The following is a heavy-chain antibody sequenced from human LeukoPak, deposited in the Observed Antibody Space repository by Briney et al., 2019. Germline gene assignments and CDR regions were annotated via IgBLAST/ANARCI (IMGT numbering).Heavy chain of an antibody. CDR1: GGSFSGYY. V-gene: IGHV4-34*01. J-gene: IGHJ4*02. Sequence: SETLSLTCAVYGGSFSGYYWSWIRQPPGKGLEWLGEINHSGSTNYNPSLKSRVTISVDTSKNQFSLKLSSVTAADTAVYYCARADDYYDSSGYVDYWGQGTLVTVSS. CDR2: INHSGST. CDR3: ARADDYYDSSGYVDY. D-gene: IGHD3-22*01.